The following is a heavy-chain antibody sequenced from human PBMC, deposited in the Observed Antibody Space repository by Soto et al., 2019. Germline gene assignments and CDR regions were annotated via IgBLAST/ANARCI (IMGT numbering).Heavy chain of an antibody. J-gene: IGHJ4*02. CDR1: GGSVSSGSYY. CDR2: IYYSGST. V-gene: IGHV4-61*01. CDR3: ARSGGGSGWL. D-gene: IGHD6-19*01. Sequence: QVQLQESGPGLVKPSETLSLTCTVSGGSVSSGSYYWSWIRQPPGKGLEWIAYIYYSGSTKYNPSLKSRVTISRDTSKNPFSLKLTSVTAADTAVYYCARSGGGSGWLGGQGTLVTVSS.